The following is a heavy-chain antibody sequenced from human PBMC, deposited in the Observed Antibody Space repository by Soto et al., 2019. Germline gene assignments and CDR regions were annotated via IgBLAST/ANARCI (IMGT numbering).Heavy chain of an antibody. J-gene: IGHJ3*02. CDR2: ISYDGSNK. V-gene: IGHV3-30-3*01. CDR3: ARDFHDPESGSYYQNAFDI. Sequence: QVQLVESGGGVVQPGRSLRLSCAASGFTFSSYAMHWVRQAPGKGLEWVAVISYDGSNKYYADSVKGRFTISRDNSKNTLYLQMNSLRAEDTAVYYCARDFHDPESGSYYQNAFDIWGQGTMVTVSS. CDR1: GFTFSSYA. D-gene: IGHD1-26*01.